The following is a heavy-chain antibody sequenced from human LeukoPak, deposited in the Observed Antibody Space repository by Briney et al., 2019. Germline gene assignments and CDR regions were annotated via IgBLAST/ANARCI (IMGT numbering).Heavy chain of an antibody. CDR2: ISGSSSGSTSII. CDR3: ARVGCSGGSCYYYYYGMDV. Sequence: GGSLRLSCEFSGIIFSTYAMNWVRRAPGKGLEWISYISGSSSGSTSIIHYADSVKGRFTISRDNAKNSLYLQMNSLRAEDTAVYYCARVGCSGGSCYYYYYGMDVWGRGTTVTVSS. D-gene: IGHD2-15*01. CDR1: GIIFSTYA. J-gene: IGHJ6*02. V-gene: IGHV3-48*04.